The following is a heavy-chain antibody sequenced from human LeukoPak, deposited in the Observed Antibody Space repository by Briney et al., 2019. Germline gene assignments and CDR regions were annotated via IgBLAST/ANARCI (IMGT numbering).Heavy chain of an antibody. Sequence: PSETLSLTCTVSGGSISSHYWSWIRQPPGKGLEWIGYIYYSGSTNYNPSLKSRVTISVDTSKNQFSLKLSSVTAADTAGYYCARDRGGGFDYWGQGTLVTVSS. CDR1: GGSISSHY. J-gene: IGHJ4*02. D-gene: IGHD2-15*01. V-gene: IGHV4-59*11. CDR3: ARDRGGGFDY. CDR2: IYYSGST.